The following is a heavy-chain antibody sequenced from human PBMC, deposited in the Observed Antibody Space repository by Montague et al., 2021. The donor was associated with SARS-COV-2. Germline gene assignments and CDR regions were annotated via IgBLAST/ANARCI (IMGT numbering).Heavy chain of an antibody. CDR1: GGSISSSSYY. CDR2: IYYSGST. Sequence: SETLSLTCTVSGGSISSSSYYWGWIHQPPGKGLEWIGCIYYSGSTYYNPSLKSRVTISVDTSKNQFSLKLSSVTAADTAVYYCARVGRQQLVRLSGMDVWGQGTTVTVSS. CDR3: ARVGRQQLVRLSGMDV. J-gene: IGHJ6*02. D-gene: IGHD6-13*01. V-gene: IGHV4-39*07.